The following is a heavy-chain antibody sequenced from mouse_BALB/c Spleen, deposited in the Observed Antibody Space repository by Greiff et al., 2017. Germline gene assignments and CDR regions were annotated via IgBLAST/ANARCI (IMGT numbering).Heavy chain of an antibody. Sequence: EVKVIESGGGLVQPGGSLKLSCAASGFTFSSYTMSWVRQTPEKRLEWVAYISNGGGSTYYPDTVKGRFTISRDNAKNTLYLQMSSLKSEDTAMYYCARDYGYYWGQGTTLTVAS. V-gene: IGHV5-12-2*01. D-gene: IGHD1-2*01. CDR1: GFTFSSYT. J-gene: IGHJ2*01. CDR3: ARDYGYY. CDR2: ISNGGGST.